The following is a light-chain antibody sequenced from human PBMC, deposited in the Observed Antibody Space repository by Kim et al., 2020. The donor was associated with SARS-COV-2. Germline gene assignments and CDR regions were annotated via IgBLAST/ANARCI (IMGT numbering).Light chain of an antibody. CDR3: QQSYNTPVT. V-gene: IGKV1-39*01. J-gene: IGKJ1*01. CDR1: QRITTY. CDR2: AAS. Sequence: ASGGDRVTSTCRASQRITTYLNWYKQKPGRAPKLLIDAASTLQGGVPSRFSGSGSGTDFSLTISSLQPEDFATYFCQQSYNTPVTFGQGTKVDIK.